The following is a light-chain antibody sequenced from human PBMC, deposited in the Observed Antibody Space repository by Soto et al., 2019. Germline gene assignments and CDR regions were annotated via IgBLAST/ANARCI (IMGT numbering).Light chain of an antibody. V-gene: IGLV1-47*01. CDR3: ATWDDSLSGVV. CDR1: SSNIGSNH. J-gene: IGLJ2*01. Sequence: QSVLTQPPSASGTPGQRVTISCSGSSSNIGSNHVYWYQQFPGTAPKLLIYRNNQRPSGVPDRFSGSKSGTSASLAISGLRSEDEADYYCATWDDSLSGVVFGGGTKVTVL. CDR2: RNN.